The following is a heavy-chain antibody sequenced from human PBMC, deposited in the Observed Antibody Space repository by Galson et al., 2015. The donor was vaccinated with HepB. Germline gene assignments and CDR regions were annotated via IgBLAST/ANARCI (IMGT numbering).Heavy chain of an antibody. CDR2: INPNSGGT. CDR1: GYTFTGYY. V-gene: IGHV1-2*02. CDR3: ARDAVGATTNFDY. J-gene: IGHJ4*02. D-gene: IGHD1-26*01. Sequence: SVKVSCKASGYTFTGYYMHWVRQAPGQGLEWMGWINPNSGGTNYAQKFQGRVTMTRDTSISTAYMELSRLRSDDTAVYYCARDAVGATTNFDYWGQGTLVTVSS.